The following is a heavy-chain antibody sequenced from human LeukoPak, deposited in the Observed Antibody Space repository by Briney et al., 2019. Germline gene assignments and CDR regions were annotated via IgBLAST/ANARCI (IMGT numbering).Heavy chain of an antibody. J-gene: IGHJ6*03. Sequence: ASVKVSCKASGYTFTSYDINWVRQATGQGLEWMGWMNPNSGNTGYAQKFQGRVTITRNTSISTAYMELSSLRSEDTAVYYCARGRVYDILTGYYTVFENYYYYMDVWGKGTTVTVSS. CDR2: MNPNSGNT. V-gene: IGHV1-8*03. D-gene: IGHD3-9*01. CDR1: GYTFTSYD. CDR3: ARGRVYDILTGYYTVFENYYYYMDV.